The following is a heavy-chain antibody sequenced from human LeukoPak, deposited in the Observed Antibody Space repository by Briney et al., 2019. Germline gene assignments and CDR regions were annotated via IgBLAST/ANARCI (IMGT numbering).Heavy chain of an antibody. V-gene: IGHV4-59*01. CDR2: IYYSGST. CDR3: AREVGTTGWFDA. CDR1: GGSISSYY. D-gene: IGHD1-1*01. J-gene: IGHJ5*02. Sequence: SETLSLTCTVSGGSISSYYWSWIRQPPGKGLEWIGYIYYSGSTNYNPSLKNRVTISVDTSKNQFSLRLSSLTAADTAVYYCAREVGTTGWFDAWGQGTLVTVSS.